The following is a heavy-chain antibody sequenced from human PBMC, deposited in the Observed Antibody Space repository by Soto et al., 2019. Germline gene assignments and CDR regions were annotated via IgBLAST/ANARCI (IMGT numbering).Heavy chain of an antibody. J-gene: IGHJ4*02. Sequence: SETLSLTCTVSGASISSSDYHWGWVRQPPGKGLEWIGSIYYRGATYYNLSLKSRLTISIDTSNNQFSLKLTSLTAADTAVFYCVRLKKDFWSGYLVDNWGQGTLVTVSS. D-gene: IGHD3-3*01. CDR3: VRLKKDFWSGYLVDN. CDR1: GASISSSDYH. V-gene: IGHV4-39*01. CDR2: IYYRGAT.